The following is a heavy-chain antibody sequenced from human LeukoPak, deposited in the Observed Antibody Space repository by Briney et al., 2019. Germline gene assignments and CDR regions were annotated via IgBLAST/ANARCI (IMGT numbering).Heavy chain of an antibody. CDR2: IYGGGST. Sequence: GGSLRLSCAASGFTVSSSYMNWVRQAPGKGLEWVSLIYGGGSTYYADSVKGRFTISRDNSKDTLYLQMNSLRAEDTAVYYCARRGDGGRSFDYWGQGTLVTVSS. V-gene: IGHV3-53*01. D-gene: IGHD4-23*01. CDR3: ARRGDGGRSFDY. J-gene: IGHJ4*02. CDR1: GFTVSSSY.